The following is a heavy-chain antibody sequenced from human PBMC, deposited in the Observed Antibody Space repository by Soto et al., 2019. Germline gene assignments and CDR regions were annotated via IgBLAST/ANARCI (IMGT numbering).Heavy chain of an antibody. CDR1: GYTFTGYY. Sequence: ASVKVSCKASGYTFTGYYMHWVRQAPGQGLEWMGWINPNSGGTNYAQKFQGRVTMTRDTSISTAYMELSRLRSDDTAVYYCARALQPELRFFSNSYMPCFDYWGQGTLVTVSS. CDR2: INPNSGGT. CDR3: ARALQPELRFFSNSYMPCFDY. D-gene: IGHD3-3*01. J-gene: IGHJ4*02. V-gene: IGHV1-2*02.